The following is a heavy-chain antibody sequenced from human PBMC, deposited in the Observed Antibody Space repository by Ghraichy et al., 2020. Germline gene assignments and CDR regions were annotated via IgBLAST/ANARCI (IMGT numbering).Heavy chain of an antibody. V-gene: IGHV3-7*01. CDR3: ARRGDCSSTSCYGLVYYYGMDV. J-gene: IGHJ6*02. Sequence: GESLNISCAASGFTFSSYWMSWVRQAPGKGLEWVANIKQDGSEKYYVDSVKGRFTISRDNAKNSLYLQMNSLRAEDTAVYYCARRGDCSSTSCYGLVYYYGMDVWGQGTTVTVSS. D-gene: IGHD2-2*01. CDR1: GFTFSSYW. CDR2: IKQDGSEK.